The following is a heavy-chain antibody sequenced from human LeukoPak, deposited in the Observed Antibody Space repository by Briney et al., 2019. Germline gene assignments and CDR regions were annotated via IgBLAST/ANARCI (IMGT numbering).Heavy chain of an antibody. CDR2: IKQDGSEK. V-gene: IGHV3-7*01. J-gene: IGHJ4*02. Sequence: PGGSLRLSCAASGFTFSSYWMSWVRQAPGKGLEWVANIKQDGSEKYYVDSVKGRFTISRDNAKNSLYLQMNSLRAEDTAVYYCARVWRVSAYDSSGYFLDYWGQGTLVTVSS. D-gene: IGHD3-22*01. CDR3: ARVWRVSAYDSSGYFLDY. CDR1: GFTFSSYW.